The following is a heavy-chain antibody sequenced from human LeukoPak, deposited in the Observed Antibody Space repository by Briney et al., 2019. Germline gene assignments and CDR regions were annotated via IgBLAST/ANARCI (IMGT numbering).Heavy chain of an antibody. CDR3: ARGTWPQNAFYI. CDR2: INSDGSST. J-gene: IGHJ3*02. CDR1: GFTFSSSW. V-gene: IGHV3-74*01. D-gene: IGHD1-1*01. Sequence: GGSLRLSCAPSGFTFSSSWMQWVRQDPGKGLVWVSRINSDGSSTSYADSVKGRFTISRDNAKNTLYLQMNSLTAADTCVSYCARGTWPQNAFYIWGQGAMVTVSS.